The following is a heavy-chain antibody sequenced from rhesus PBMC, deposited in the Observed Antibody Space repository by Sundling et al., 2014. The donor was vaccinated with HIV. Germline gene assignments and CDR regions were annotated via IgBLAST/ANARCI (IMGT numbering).Heavy chain of an antibody. CDR2: IFGTGGST. J-gene: IGHJ4*01. CDR3: ARRLLGSFDY. D-gene: IGHD3-34*01. V-gene: IGHV4-93*01. CDR1: GGSISSHNW. Sequence: QVQLQESGPAVVKPSETLSLTCAVSGGSISSHNWWSWIRQSPGKGLEWIGGIFGTGGSTKYNPSLRSRVTISTDTSKNQFSLKLSSVTAADTAVYYCARRLLGSFDYWGQGVLVTVSS.